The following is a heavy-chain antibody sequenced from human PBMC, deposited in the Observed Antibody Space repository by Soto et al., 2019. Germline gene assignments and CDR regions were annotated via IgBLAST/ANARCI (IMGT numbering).Heavy chain of an antibody. CDR2: INHSGST. CDR1: GGSFSGYY. Sequence: SSETLSLTCAVYGGSFSGYYWTWIRQPPGTGLEWIGEINHSGSTNYNPSLKSRVTISVDTSKNQFSLKVSSVTAADTAVYYCARHRDSYGSGDFDYWGQGTLVTVSS. J-gene: IGHJ4*02. V-gene: IGHV4-34*01. D-gene: IGHD5-18*01. CDR3: ARHRDSYGSGDFDY.